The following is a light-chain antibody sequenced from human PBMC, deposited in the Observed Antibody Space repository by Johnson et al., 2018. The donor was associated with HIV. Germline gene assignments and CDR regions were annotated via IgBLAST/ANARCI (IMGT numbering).Light chain of an antibody. Sequence: QSVLTQPPSVSAAPGQEVTISCSGSSSNIGNNYVSWYQQFPERAPKLLIYDNNKRPSGIPDRFSGSKSGTSATLGITGLQTGDEADYYCGTWDSSLSAHYVFGTGTKVNVL. V-gene: IGLV1-51*01. CDR2: DNN. CDR1: SSNIGNNY. CDR3: GTWDSSLSAHYV. J-gene: IGLJ1*01.